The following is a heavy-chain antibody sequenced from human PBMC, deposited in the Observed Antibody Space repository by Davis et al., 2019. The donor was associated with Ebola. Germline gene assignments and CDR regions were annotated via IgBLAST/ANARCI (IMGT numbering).Heavy chain of an antibody. CDR3: ARGRTVTNYVDY. CDR1: GFTFSSYA. Sequence: GGSLRLSCAASGFTFSSYAMSWVRQAPGKGLEWVSAISGSGGSTYYADSVKGRFTISRDNSKNTLSLQMNSLRDEDTAVFYCARGRTVTNYVDYWGPGILVTVSS. D-gene: IGHD4-17*01. J-gene: IGHJ4*02. CDR2: ISGSGGST. V-gene: IGHV3-23*01.